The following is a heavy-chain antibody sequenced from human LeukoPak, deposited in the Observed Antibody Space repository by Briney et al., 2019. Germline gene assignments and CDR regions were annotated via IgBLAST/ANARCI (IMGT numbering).Heavy chain of an antibody. D-gene: IGHD2-21*01. CDR3: AKDPFDSSQNWFDP. CDR1: GFTFSSYA. V-gene: IGHV3-23*01. J-gene: IGHJ5*02. Sequence: GGSLRLSCAASGFTFSSYAMSWVRQAPGKGLEWVSSVSGGGGNTYYADSVKGRFTISRDNSKNTLFLQMNSLRAEDTALYYYAKDPFDSSQNWFDPWGHGTLVTVSS. CDR2: VSGGGGNT.